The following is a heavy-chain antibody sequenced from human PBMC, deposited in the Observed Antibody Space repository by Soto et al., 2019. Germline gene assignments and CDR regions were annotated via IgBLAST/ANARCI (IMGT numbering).Heavy chain of an antibody. CDR2: IMPFLDLA. CDR1: GGTFTSYT. Sequence: QVQLVQSGAEVKKPWSSVKVSCKASGGTFTSYTISWVRQAPGQGLEWMGRIMPFLDLANDEQKFQGRVTITADKSTSAAFMTLRSLRSDDAATYYWSREQDVVTGEYGLDVWGQGTTVAVSS. D-gene: IGHD2-21*02. J-gene: IGHJ6*02. CDR3: SREQDVVTGEYGLDV. V-gene: IGHV1-69*08.